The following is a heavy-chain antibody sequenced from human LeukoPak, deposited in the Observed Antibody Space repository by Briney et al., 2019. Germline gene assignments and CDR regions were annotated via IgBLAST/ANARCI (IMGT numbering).Heavy chain of an antibody. V-gene: IGHV3-23*01. CDR2: ISGSGGST. Sequence: GGTLRLSCAASGFTFSSYGMSWVRQAPGKGLEWVSAISGSGGSTYYADSVKGRSSISRDNSKNTLYLHMNTLRAEDTAVYYCARHPAGNSYGSIDYWGQGTLVTVSS. CDR1: GFTFSSYG. CDR3: ARHPAGNSYGSIDY. J-gene: IGHJ4*02. D-gene: IGHD5-18*01.